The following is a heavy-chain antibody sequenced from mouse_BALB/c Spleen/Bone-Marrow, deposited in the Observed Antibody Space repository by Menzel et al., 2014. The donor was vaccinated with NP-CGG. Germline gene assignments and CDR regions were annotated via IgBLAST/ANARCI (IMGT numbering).Heavy chain of an antibody. CDR3: ARYRLRAYFGY. Sequence: EVQLQQSGAELVKPGASVKLSCTASGFNIKDTYMHWVKQRPEQGLEWIGRIDPANGNTKYDPKFQGKATITADTSSNPASLQLGSLTSECTAVYFCARYRLRAYFGYWGQGTTLTVSP. CDR2: IDPANGNT. V-gene: IGHV14-3*02. CDR1: GFNIKDTY. J-gene: IGHJ2*01. D-gene: IGHD2-14*01.